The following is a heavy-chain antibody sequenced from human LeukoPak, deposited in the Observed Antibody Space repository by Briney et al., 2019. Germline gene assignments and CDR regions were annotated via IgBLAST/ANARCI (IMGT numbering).Heavy chain of an antibody. Sequence: GGSLRLSCAASRFGFSTYDMHWVRQAPGKGLEWVTFIGSDGTNKYYADSVKGRFTVSRDNSKSTLHLQMNSLRAEDTAVYYCYSEGYWGQGTLVTVSS. CDR3: YSEGY. J-gene: IGHJ4*02. V-gene: IGHV3-30*02. CDR2: IGSDGTNK. CDR1: RFGFSTYD. D-gene: IGHD4-11*01.